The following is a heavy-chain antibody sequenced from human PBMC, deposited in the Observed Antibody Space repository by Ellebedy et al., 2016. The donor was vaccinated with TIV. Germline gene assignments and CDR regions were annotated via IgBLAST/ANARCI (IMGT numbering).Heavy chain of an antibody. D-gene: IGHD6-13*01. Sequence: GGSLRLXXAASGFTFSSYWMHWVRQAPGKGLEWVANINQDGSTKYCVGSVKGRSTISRDNAKNSLYLQMNGLRAEDTALYYWARAIGVAESFWGQGTLVTVSS. CDR2: INQDGSTK. CDR3: ARAIGVAESF. CDR1: GFTFSSYW. V-gene: IGHV3-7*01. J-gene: IGHJ4*02.